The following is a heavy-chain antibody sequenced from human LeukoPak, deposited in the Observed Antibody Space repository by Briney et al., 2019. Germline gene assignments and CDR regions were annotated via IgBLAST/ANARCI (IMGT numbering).Heavy chain of an antibody. CDR2: IYHSGRT. CDR3: AREYYYDSSGYPNWFDP. J-gene: IGHJ5*02. D-gene: IGHD3-22*01. CDR1: GAIFSGYW. V-gene: IGHV4-38-2*01. Sequence: GSLRLSCVASGAIFSGYWMSWIRQPPGKGLEWIGSIYHSGRTFYNPSLKSRVTISVDTSKNQFSLKLSSVTAADTAVYYCAREYYYDSSGYPNWFDPWGQGTLVTVSS.